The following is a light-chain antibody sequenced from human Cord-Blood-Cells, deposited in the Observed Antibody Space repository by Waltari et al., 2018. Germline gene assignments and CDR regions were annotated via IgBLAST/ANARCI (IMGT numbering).Light chain of an antibody. CDR3: QQYYSTPWT. CDR1: QSVLYSSNNKNY. J-gene: IGKJ1*01. Sequence: DIVMTQSPDSLAVSLGERATINCKSSQSVLYSSNNKNYLHWYQQKPGQPPKLLIYWASTRESGVPDRFSGSGSGTDFTLTISSLQAEDVAVYYCQQYYSTPWTFGQGTKVEIK. V-gene: IGKV4-1*01. CDR2: WAS.